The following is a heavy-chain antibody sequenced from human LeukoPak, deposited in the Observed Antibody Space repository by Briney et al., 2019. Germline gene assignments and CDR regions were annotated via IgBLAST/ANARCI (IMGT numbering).Heavy chain of an antibody. J-gene: IGHJ3*02. D-gene: IGHD1-26*01. CDR1: GGSISGSSYY. V-gene: IGHV4-39*01. CDR2: IYYSGST. CDR3: ARPGWELLDDAFDI. Sequence: SETLSLICTVSGGSISGSSYYWGWSRQPPGKGLEWIGSIYYSGSTYYNPSLKSRVTISVDTSKNQFSLKLSSVTAADTAVYYCARPGWELLDDAFDIWGQGTMVTVSS.